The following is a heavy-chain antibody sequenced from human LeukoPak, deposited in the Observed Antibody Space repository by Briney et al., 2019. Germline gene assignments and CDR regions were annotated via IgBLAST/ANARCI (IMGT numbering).Heavy chain of an antibody. Sequence: PSETLSLTCAVYSGSFSGYYWSWIRQPPGKGLEWIGEINHSGSTNYNPSLKSRVTISVDTSKNQFSLKLSSVTAADTAVYYCARGSPGDGSGSYYPYYFDYWGQGTLVTVSS. J-gene: IGHJ4*02. CDR2: INHSGST. D-gene: IGHD3-10*01. CDR3: ARGSPGDGSGSYYPYYFDY. CDR1: SGSFSGYY. V-gene: IGHV4-34*01.